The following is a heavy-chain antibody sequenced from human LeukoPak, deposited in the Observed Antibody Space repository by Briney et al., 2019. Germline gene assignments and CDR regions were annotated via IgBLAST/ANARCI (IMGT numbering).Heavy chain of an antibody. CDR1: GFTFSSYW. Sequence: GGSLRLSCAASGFTFSSYWMSWVRQAPGKGLEWVANIKQDGSEKYYVDSVKGRFTISRDNAKNSLYLQMNSLRAEDTAVYYCARVPPRGGYYNYYYYMDVWGKGTTVTVSS. J-gene: IGHJ6*03. V-gene: IGHV3-7*01. CDR3: ARVPPRGGYYNYYYYMDV. CDR2: IKQDGSEK. D-gene: IGHD4-23*01.